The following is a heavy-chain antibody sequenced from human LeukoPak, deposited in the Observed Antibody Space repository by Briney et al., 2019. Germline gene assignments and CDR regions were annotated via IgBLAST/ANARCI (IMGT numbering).Heavy chain of an antibody. D-gene: IGHD3-10*01. CDR3: ARDRGSMVRGIIMDGDGGVDYYDTNDYPANYFDY. CDR2: ISSRSTSI. J-gene: IGHJ4*02. Sequence: GGSLRLSCAASGFTFSSYSMNWVRQAPGKGLEWVSSISSRSTSIYYADSVKGRFTISRDNAKNSLYLQMNSLRAEDTAVYYCARDRGSMVRGIIMDGDGGVDYYDTNDYPANYFDYWGQGILVTVSS. CDR1: GFTFSSYS. V-gene: IGHV3-21*01.